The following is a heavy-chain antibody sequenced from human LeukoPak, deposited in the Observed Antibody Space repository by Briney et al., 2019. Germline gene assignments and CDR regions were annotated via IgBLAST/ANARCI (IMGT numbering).Heavy chain of an antibody. V-gene: IGHV4-34*01. CDR1: GGSFSGYY. D-gene: IGHD4-17*01. CDR2: INHSGST. J-gene: IGHJ4*02. CDR3: ARGTMTTVTYYFDY. Sequence: SETLSLTCAVYGGSFSGYYWSWIRQPPGKGLEWIGEINHSGSTSYNPSLKSRVTISVDTSKNQFSLKLSSVTAADTAVYYCARGTMTTVTYYFDYWGQGTLVTVSS.